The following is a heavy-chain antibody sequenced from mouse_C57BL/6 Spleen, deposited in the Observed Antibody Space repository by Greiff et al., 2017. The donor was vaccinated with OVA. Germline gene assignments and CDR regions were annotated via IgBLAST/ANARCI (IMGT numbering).Heavy chain of an antibody. V-gene: IGHV1-42*01. J-gene: IGHJ2*01. Sequence: VQLQQSGPELVKPGASVKISCKASGYSFTGYYMNWVKQSPDKSLEWIGEINPSTGGTTYNQKFKAKATLTVDKSSSTAYMQLKSLTSEDSAVYYCARARFNYWGQGTTLTVSS. CDR2: INPSTGGT. CDR3: ARARFNY. CDR1: GYSFTGYY.